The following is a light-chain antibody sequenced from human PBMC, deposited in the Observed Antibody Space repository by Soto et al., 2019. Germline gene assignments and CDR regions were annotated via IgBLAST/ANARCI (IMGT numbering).Light chain of an antibody. CDR2: GNS. Sequence: QSVLTQPPSVSGAPGQTVTISCTGSSSNIGAGYDVHWYQQLPGTAPKLLIYGNSNRPSGVPDRFSGSKSGPSASLAITGLQAEDEADYYCQPYASRLSAHVVFGGGTQLTVL. CDR3: QPYASRLSAHVV. V-gene: IGLV1-40*01. CDR1: SSNIGAGYD. J-gene: IGLJ2*01.